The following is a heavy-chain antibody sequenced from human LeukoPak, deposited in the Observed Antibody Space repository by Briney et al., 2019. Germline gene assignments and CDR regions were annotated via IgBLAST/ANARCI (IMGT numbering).Heavy chain of an antibody. CDR1: GFTFSSYW. D-gene: IGHD5-18*01. J-gene: IGHJ4*02. CDR3: ARDRGYSYGFRDYYFDY. CDR2: IKQDGSEK. V-gene: IGHV3-7*01. Sequence: PGGSLRLSCAATGFTFSSYWMSWVRQAPGKGLEWVANIKQDGSEKYYVDSVKGRFTISRDNAKNSLYLQMNSLRAEDTAVYYCARDRGYSYGFRDYYFDYWGQGTLVTVSS.